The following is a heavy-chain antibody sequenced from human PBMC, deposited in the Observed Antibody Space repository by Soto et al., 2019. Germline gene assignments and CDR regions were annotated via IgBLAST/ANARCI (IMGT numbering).Heavy chain of an antibody. CDR3: ASGSYRGSIDY. Sequence: QVQLVESGGGVVQPGRSLRLSCAASGFTFSSYAMHWVRQAPGKGLEWVAVISYDGSNKYYADSVKGRFTISRDNSKNTPYLQMNSLRAEDTAVYYCASGSYRGSIDYWGQGTLVTVSS. V-gene: IGHV3-30-3*01. J-gene: IGHJ4*02. D-gene: IGHD1-26*01. CDR2: ISYDGSNK. CDR1: GFTFSSYA.